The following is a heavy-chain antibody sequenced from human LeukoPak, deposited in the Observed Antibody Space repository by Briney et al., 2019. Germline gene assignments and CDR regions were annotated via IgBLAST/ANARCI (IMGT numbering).Heavy chain of an antibody. D-gene: IGHD4-23*01. CDR2: ISSSSSTI. V-gene: IGHV3-48*02. CDR3: ARTGNSLFDY. Sequence: PGGSLRLSCAASGFTFSSYSMNWVRQAPGKGLEWVSYISSSSSTIYYADSVKGRFTISRDNAKNSLYLQMNGLRDEDTAVYYCARTGNSLFDYWGQGTLVTVSS. J-gene: IGHJ4*02. CDR1: GFTFSSYS.